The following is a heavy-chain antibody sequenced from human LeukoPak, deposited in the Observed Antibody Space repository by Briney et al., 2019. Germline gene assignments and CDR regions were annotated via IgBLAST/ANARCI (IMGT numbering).Heavy chain of an antibody. V-gene: IGHV1-2*02. Sequence: ASVKVSCKASGYTFTGYYIHWVRQAPGQGLEWMGWITRSSGGTIYAQKFQGRVTMTRDMSISTAYMELSRLRSDDTAVYYCAKVASTTRRHDAFDIWGQGTLVTVSS. CDR3: AKVASTTRRHDAFDI. D-gene: IGHD1-1*01. J-gene: IGHJ3*02. CDR1: GYTFTGYY. CDR2: ITRSSGGT.